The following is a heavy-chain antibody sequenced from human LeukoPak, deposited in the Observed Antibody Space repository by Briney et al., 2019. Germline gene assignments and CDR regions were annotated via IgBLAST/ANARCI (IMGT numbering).Heavy chain of an antibody. Sequence: PGGSLRLSCAASGFTFNYYWMSWVRQGPRRRLEWVANLKPDGRDKYYVDSVKGRFTISRDNAKNSLYLQMNSLRAEDTAVYYCAREDMWAFDIWGQGTMVTVSS. D-gene: IGHD2-15*01. V-gene: IGHV3-7*01. CDR3: AREDMWAFDI. CDR2: LKPDGRDK. J-gene: IGHJ3*02. CDR1: GFTFNYYW.